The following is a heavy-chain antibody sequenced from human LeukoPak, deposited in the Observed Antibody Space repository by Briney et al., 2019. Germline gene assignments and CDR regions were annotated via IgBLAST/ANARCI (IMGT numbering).Heavy chain of an antibody. V-gene: IGHV5-51*01. D-gene: IGHD3-22*01. CDR1: RYNFNMYW. J-gene: IGHJ4*02. CDR2: IYPDDSHT. CDR3: ARCISSGYYYSDY. Sequence: GESLKISCKASRYNFNMYWIGWVRQMPGKGLEWMSIIYPDDSHTIYSPSFQGQVTISVDKSISTAYLQWSSLKASDTAMYYCARCISSGYYYSDYWGQGTLVTVSS.